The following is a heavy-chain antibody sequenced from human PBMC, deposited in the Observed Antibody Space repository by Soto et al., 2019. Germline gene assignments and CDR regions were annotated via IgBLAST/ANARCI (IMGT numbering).Heavy chain of an antibody. CDR2: MYHSGNT. CDR1: GGSISSDNW. Sequence: SETLSLTCAVSGGSISSDNWWSWVRQPPGKGLEWIGEMYHSGNTNYNPSLKSRVTISVDTSKNQFSLKLSSVTAADTAVYYCARIFRARGYFDYWGQGTLVTVSS. J-gene: IGHJ4*02. CDR3: ARIFRARGYFDY. V-gene: IGHV4-4*02.